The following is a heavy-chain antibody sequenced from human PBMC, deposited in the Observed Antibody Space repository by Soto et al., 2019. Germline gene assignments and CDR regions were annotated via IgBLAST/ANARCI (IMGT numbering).Heavy chain of an antibody. CDR1: GFTFTSHG. D-gene: IGHD6-19*01. CDR3: AKDFRSGWDHFDY. Sequence: QVRLVESGGGVVQPGRSLRLSCASSGFTFTSHGMHWVRQAPGKGLEWVAVISYDGSNKYYADFVKGRFTISRDNSKNTLYLQMNSLRTEDTALYYCAKDFRSGWDHFDYWGQGTRVTVPS. V-gene: IGHV3-30*18. CDR2: ISYDGSNK. J-gene: IGHJ4*02.